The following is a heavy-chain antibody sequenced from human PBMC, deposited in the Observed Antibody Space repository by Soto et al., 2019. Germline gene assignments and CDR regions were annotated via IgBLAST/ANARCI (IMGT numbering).Heavy chain of an antibody. V-gene: IGHV4-34*01. Sequence: ASETLSLTCAVYGGSFSGYYWSWIRQPPGKGLEWIGEINHSGSTNYNPSLKSRVTISVDTSKNQFSLKLSSVTAADTAVYYCATVDYYDSSGYPDYWGQGTLVTVSS. CDR2: INHSGST. CDR1: GGSFSGYY. J-gene: IGHJ4*02. CDR3: ATVDYYDSSGYPDY. D-gene: IGHD3-22*01.